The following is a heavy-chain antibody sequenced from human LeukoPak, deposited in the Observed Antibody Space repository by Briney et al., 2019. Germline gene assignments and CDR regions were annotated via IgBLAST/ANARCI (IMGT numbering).Heavy chain of an antibody. Sequence: GGSLRLSCVASGITVSYNFMSWVRQAPGKGLEWVSVIYSDSSADYADSVKGRFTISRDDAKNTLYLQMNSLRAGDTAVYYCARAPRPFDNSDYYFDYWGQGSLVTVSS. CDR3: ARAPRPFDNSDYYFDY. J-gene: IGHJ4*02. CDR1: GITVSYNF. CDR2: IYSDSSA. V-gene: IGHV3-53*01. D-gene: IGHD6-25*01.